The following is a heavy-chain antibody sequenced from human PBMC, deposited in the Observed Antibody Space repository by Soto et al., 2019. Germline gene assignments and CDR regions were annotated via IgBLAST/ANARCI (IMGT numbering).Heavy chain of an antibody. J-gene: IGHJ5*02. D-gene: IGHD6-13*01. Sequence: ASVKVSCKASGYTFTGYYMHWVRQAPGQGLEWMGWINPNSGCTNYAQKFQGWVTMTRDTSISTAYMELSRLRSDDTAVYYCARGRYSSSWYGENWFDPWGQGTLVTVSS. CDR1: GYTFTGYY. V-gene: IGHV1-2*04. CDR2: INPNSGCT. CDR3: ARGRYSSSWYGENWFDP.